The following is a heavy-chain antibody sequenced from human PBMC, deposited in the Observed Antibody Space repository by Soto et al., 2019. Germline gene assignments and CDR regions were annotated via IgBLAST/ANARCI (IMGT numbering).Heavy chain of an antibody. CDR3: ARDCSGGSCYPGMDV. Sequence: EVQLVESGGGLVKPGGSLRLSCAASGFNFNSYTINWVRQAPGKRLEWLSSISSSGYIFSTDSLRGRFTISRANAKNSVYLQINSLRAEDTAVYFCARDCSGGSCYPGMDVWGQGTTVTVSS. J-gene: IGHJ6*02. CDR1: GFNFNSYT. D-gene: IGHD2-15*01. CDR2: ISSSGYI. V-gene: IGHV3-21*01.